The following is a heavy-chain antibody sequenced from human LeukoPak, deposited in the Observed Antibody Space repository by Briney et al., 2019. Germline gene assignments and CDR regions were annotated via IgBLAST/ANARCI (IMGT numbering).Heavy chain of an antibody. D-gene: IGHD3-22*01. Sequence: VASVKVSCXASGGTFSSYAISWVRQAPGQGLEWMGRIIPIFGTANYAQKFQGRVTITTDESTSTAYMELSSLRSEDTAVYYCAQTYYYDSSGYYPLDYWGQGTLVTVSS. J-gene: IGHJ4*02. CDR2: IIPIFGTA. V-gene: IGHV1-69*05. CDR3: AQTYYYDSSGYYPLDY. CDR1: GGTFSSYA.